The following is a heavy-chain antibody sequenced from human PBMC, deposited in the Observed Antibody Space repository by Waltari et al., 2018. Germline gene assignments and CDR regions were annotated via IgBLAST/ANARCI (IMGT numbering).Heavy chain of an antibody. CDR1: GYTFTGYY. CDR3: ARDLMARQLVLLGGSYYYGMDV. J-gene: IGHJ6*02. Sequence: QVQLVQSGAEVKKPGASVKVSCKASGYTFTGYYMHWVRQAPGPGLEWMGRINPNSGGTNYAQKFQGRVTMTRDTSISTAYMELSRLRSDDTAVYYCARDLMARQLVLLGGSYYYGMDVWGQGTTVTVSS. CDR2: INPNSGGT. D-gene: IGHD6-6*01. V-gene: IGHV1-2*06.